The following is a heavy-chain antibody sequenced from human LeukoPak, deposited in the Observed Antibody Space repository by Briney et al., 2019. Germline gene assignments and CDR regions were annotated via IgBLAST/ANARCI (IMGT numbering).Heavy chain of an antibody. CDR1: GGSISSSSYY. CDR2: IYYSGST. V-gene: IGHV4-39*01. J-gene: IGHJ4*02. Sequence: SETLSLTCTVSGGSISSSSYYWGWIRQPPGKGLEWIGSIYYSGSTYYNPSLKSRVTISVDTSKNQFSLRLKSVTAADTAVYYCARGLAGIDSSGYYSYFDYWGQGTLVTVSS. CDR3: ARGLAGIDSSGYYSYFDY. D-gene: IGHD3-22*01.